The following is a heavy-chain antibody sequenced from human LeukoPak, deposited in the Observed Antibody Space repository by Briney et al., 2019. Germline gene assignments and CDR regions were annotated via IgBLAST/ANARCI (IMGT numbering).Heavy chain of an antibody. Sequence: DSVKGRFTISRDNSKNTLYLQMNSLRAEDTAVYYCAKSVVVVAATLTWNYWGQGTLVTVSS. V-gene: IGHV3-23*01. J-gene: IGHJ4*02. CDR3: AKSVVVVAATLTWNY. D-gene: IGHD2-15*01.